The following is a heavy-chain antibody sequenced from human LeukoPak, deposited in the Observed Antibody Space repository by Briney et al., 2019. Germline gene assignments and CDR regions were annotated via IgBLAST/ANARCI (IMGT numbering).Heavy chain of an antibody. D-gene: IGHD1-7*01. CDR1: GGSISSSSYY. V-gene: IGHV4-39*07. CDR3: ASLDRKGWNYDNFDY. Sequence: NPSETLSLTCTVSGGSISSSSYYWGWIRQPPGKGLEWIGSIYYSGSTYYNPSLKSRVTISVDTSKNQFSLKLSSVTAADTAVYYCASLDRKGWNYDNFDYWGQGTLVTVSS. CDR2: IYYSGST. J-gene: IGHJ4*02.